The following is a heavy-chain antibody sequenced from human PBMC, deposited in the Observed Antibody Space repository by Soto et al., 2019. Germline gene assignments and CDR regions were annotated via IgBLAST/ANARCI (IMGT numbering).Heavy chain of an antibody. CDR3: ARGGGVGVAGSAAFDM. CDR1: GYPVTAYY. V-gene: IGHV1-2*02. J-gene: IGHJ3*02. Sequence: QLHLVQSGAVVKKPGASVTVSCSASGYPVTAYYMHWVRQAPGRGLEWMGGINPATGAAKYTQTFRGRVTMPRDTSTSTVFMGLSGLTSEDTAVFYCARGGGVGVAGSAAFDMWGQGTLVTVSS. D-gene: IGHD3-3*01. CDR2: INPATGAA.